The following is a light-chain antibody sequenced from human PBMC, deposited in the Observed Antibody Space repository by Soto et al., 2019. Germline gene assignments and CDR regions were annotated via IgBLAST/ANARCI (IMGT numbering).Light chain of an antibody. CDR1: RRIGNNY. Sequence: EIVLTQSPGTLSLSPGERATLSCRASRRIGNNYLAWYQQKPGQAPRLLIYATSSRATGIPDRFSGSGSGTYFTLTISRLAPEDFAVYYCQQFGSSPPRYTFGQGTKLEIK. V-gene: IGKV3-20*01. CDR3: QQFGSSPPRYT. CDR2: ATS. J-gene: IGKJ2*01.